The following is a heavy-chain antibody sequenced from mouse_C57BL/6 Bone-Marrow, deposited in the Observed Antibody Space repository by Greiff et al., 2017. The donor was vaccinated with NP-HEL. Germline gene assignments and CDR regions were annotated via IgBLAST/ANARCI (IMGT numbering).Heavy chain of an antibody. J-gene: IGHJ4*01. CDR2: ISYDGSN. CDR1: GYSITSGYY. Sequence: ESGPGLVKPSQSLSLTCSVTGYSITSGYYWNWIRQFPGNKLEWMGYISYDGSNNYNPSLKNRISITRDTSKNQFFLKLNSVTTEDTATYYCARDRDVVYAMDYWGQVTSVTVSS. D-gene: IGHD1-1*02. V-gene: IGHV3-6*01. CDR3: ARDRDVVYAMDY.